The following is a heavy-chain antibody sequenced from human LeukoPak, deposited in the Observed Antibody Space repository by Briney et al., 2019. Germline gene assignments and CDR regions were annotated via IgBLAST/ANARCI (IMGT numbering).Heavy chain of an antibody. J-gene: IGHJ4*02. CDR1: GFTFSSYW. V-gene: IGHV3-7*03. CDR2: IKQDGSEK. D-gene: IGHD6-13*01. CDR3: AKSGIAAAGQRGYFDY. Sequence: GGSLRLSCAASGFTFSSYWMSWVRQAPGKGLEWVANIKQDGSEKYYVDSVKGRFTISRDNAKNSLYLQMNSLRAEDTAVYYCAKSGIAAAGQRGYFDYWGQGTLVTVSS.